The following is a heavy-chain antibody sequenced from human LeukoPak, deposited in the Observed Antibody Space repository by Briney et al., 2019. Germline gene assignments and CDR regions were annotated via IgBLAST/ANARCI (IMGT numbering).Heavy chain of an antibody. D-gene: IGHD3-22*01. J-gene: IGHJ4*02. V-gene: IGHV3-48*01. CDR2: ISSSSSTI. Sequence: GGSLRHSCAASGFTFSSYSMNWVRQAPGKGLEWVSYISSSSSTIYYADSVKGRFTISRDNAKNSLYLQMNSLRAEDTAVYYCARVATYYYDSSGYYPGRYFDYWGQGTLVTVSS. CDR3: ARVATYYYDSSGYYPGRYFDY. CDR1: GFTFSSYS.